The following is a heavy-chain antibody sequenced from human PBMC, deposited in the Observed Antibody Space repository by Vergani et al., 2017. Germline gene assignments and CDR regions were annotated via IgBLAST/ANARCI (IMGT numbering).Heavy chain of an antibody. D-gene: IGHD3-22*01. CDR2: VYYSGSA. V-gene: IGHV4-59*01. CDR3: ARARDCYDRSGYPLGFDD. J-gene: IGHJ4*02. Sequence: QVQLQESGPGLVKPSETLSPTCTVPGGSISSYYWSWIRQPPGKGLEWIGYVYYSGSASYNPPLKSRVAISVDTSKNQFSLNLGSVTAADTAVYYCARARDCYDRSGYPLGFDDWGQGTLVTVSS. CDR1: GGSISSYY.